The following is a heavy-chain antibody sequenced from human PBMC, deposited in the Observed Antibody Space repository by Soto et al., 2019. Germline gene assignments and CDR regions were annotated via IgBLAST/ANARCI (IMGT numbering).Heavy chain of an antibody. V-gene: IGHV3-21*01. CDR1: GFAFNNYG. J-gene: IGHJ4*02. D-gene: IGHD2-2*01. Sequence: GGSLRLSCTVSGFAFNNYGINWVRQAPGKGLEWVSSISKSDYTYYSDSVKGRFTIPRDNAKNSVSLQMNTLRVEGTAVYYCAREDSIIIPAVSDFWGQGTLVTVSS. CDR2: ISKSDYT. CDR3: AREDSIIIPAVSDF.